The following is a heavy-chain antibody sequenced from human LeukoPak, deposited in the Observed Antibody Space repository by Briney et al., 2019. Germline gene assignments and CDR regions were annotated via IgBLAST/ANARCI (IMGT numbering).Heavy chain of an antibody. CDR3: AKRVPLTALDS. J-gene: IGHJ5*01. V-gene: IGHV3-23*01. Sequence: GGSLRLSCAASGFSFNIYAMGWVRQAPGKGLEWVSVIGSGSVDKHYADTVRGRYDISRDNSKNRLFLQMNSLRVEDSGVYYCAKRVPLTALDSWGQGTLVTVSS. CDR1: GFSFNIYA. D-gene: IGHD3-3*01. CDR2: IGSGSVDK.